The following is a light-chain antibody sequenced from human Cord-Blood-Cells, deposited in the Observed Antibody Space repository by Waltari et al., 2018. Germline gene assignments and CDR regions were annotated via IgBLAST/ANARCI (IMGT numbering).Light chain of an antibody. CDR3: QSYDSSLSGYV. Sequence: QSVLTQPHSVSGAPGQRVTISCTGSSSNIGAGYDVHWYQQLPGTAPDLLIYGNSNRPTGVPDRFSGSKSGTSASLAITGLQAEDEADYYCQSYDSSLSGYVFGTGTKVTVL. V-gene: IGLV1-40*01. J-gene: IGLJ1*01. CDR1: SSNIGAGYD. CDR2: GNS.